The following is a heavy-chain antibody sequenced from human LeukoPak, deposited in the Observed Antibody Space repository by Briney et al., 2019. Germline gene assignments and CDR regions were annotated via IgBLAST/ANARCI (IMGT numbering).Heavy chain of an antibody. CDR1: GFTFSSYS. J-gene: IGHJ4*02. V-gene: IGHV3-21*01. Sequence: GGSLRLSCAASGFTFSSYSMNWVRQAPGKGLEWVSSISSSRSYIYYADSVKGRFTISRDNAKNSLYLQMNSLRAEDTAVYYCARGDRGDYDILTGYPDYWGQGTLVTVSS. CDR2: ISSSRSYI. D-gene: IGHD3-9*01. CDR3: ARGDRGDYDILTGYPDY.